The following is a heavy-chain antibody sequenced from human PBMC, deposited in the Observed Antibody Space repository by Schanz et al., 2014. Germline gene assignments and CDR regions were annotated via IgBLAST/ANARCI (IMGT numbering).Heavy chain of an antibody. CDR2: IIPPLRQT. Sequence: QVRLVQSGAEVKKPGSSVKVSCKSSGATFNSYAFGWVRQAPGQGFEWVGSIIPPLRQTRYAQKFEERVIITADTSTTPVYMDLASLTSDDTDVYFCARIIDGDYLYWGQGTLVTVSS. V-gene: IGHV1-69*04. D-gene: IGHD4-17*01. CDR1: GATFNSYA. CDR3: ARIIDGDYLY. J-gene: IGHJ4*02.